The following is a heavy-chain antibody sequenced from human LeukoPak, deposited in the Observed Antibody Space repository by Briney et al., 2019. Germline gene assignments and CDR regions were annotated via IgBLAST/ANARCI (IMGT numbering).Heavy chain of an antibody. CDR1: GRTFSSYA. Sequence: SVKVSCKASGRTFSSYATSWVRQAPGHGLEWMGGIIPIFGTANYAQTLQGRVTITTNESTSTAYMELSSLRSEDTAVYYCARAGGKQNAFDIWGQGTMVTVSS. J-gene: IGHJ3*02. CDR2: IIPIFGTA. CDR3: ARAGGKQNAFDI. V-gene: IGHV1-69*05. D-gene: IGHD2-15*01.